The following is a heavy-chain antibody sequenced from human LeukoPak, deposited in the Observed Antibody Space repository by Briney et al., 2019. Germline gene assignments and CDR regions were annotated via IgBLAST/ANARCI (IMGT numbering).Heavy chain of an antibody. V-gene: IGHV3-48*01. D-gene: IGHD1-26*01. CDR1: GFTFSSYS. CDR3: ARDSMGGSYYYYYMDV. CDR2: ISSSSTI. J-gene: IGHJ6*03. Sequence: GGSLRLSCAASGFTFSSYSMNWVRQAPGKGLEWVSYISSSSTIYYADSVKGRFTISRDNAKNSLYLQMNSLRAEDTAVYYCARDSMGGSYYYYYMDVWGKGTTVTVSS.